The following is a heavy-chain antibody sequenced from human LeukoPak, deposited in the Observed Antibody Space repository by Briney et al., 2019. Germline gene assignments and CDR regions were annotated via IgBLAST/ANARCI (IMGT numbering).Heavy chain of an antibody. Sequence: PSETLSLTCTVSGGSISSHYWSWIRQPPGKGLEWIGDIYYRGSTNYNPSLKSRVTMSLDTSKNQLFLKLSSVTAADTAVYYCATMVQGVHTYFGSWGQGNLVAVSS. J-gene: IGHJ4*02. D-gene: IGHD3-10*01. CDR1: GGSISSHY. CDR3: ATMVQGVHTYFGS. CDR2: IYYRGST. V-gene: IGHV4-59*11.